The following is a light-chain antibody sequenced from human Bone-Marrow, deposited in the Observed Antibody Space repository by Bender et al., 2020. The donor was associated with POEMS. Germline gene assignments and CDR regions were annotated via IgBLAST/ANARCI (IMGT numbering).Light chain of an antibody. V-gene: IGLV1-36*01. Sequence: QSVLTQPPSLSGAPGQTVTISCSGSASNIGRSAVNWFQQLPERAPRVVIYYNDLLPSGGSDRFSGSKSGASASLAINGLQSEDEADYYCCSYAGRYTWVFGTGTKVNVL. CDR3: CSYAGRYTWV. J-gene: IGLJ1*01. CDR2: YND. CDR1: ASNIGRSA.